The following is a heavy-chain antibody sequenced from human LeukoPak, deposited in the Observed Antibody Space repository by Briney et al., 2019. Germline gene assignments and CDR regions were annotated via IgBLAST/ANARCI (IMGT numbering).Heavy chain of an antibody. D-gene: IGHD6-13*01. CDR1: GYTFTSYY. J-gene: IGHJ4*02. Sequence: ASVKVSCKAPGYTFTSYYMHWVRQAPGQGLEWMGIINPSGGSTSYAQKFQGRVTMTRDTSTSTVYMELSSLRSEDTAVYYCARVRIAAALDYWGQGTLVTVSS. V-gene: IGHV1-46*01. CDR3: ARVRIAAALDY. CDR2: INPSGGST.